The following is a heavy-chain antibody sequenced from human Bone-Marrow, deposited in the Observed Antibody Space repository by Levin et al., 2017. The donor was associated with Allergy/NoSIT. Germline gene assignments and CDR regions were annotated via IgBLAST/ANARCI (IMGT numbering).Heavy chain of an antibody. CDR1: GFTFRSYV. Sequence: LSLPCAASGFTFRSYVMHWVRQAPGKGLESVAVISSDGSNKYYADSVKGRFTISRDNSKNTLYLQMNSLRADDTAVYYCARDFTSSSYPSGYYFDYWGQGTLVTVSS. CDR3: ARDFTSSSYPSGYYFDY. J-gene: IGHJ4*02. V-gene: IGHV3-30-3*01. D-gene: IGHD2-2*01. CDR2: ISSDGSNK.